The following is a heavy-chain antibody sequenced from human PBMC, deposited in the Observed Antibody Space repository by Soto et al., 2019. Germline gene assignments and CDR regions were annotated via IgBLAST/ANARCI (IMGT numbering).Heavy chain of an antibody. CDR1: GFAFNEYT. V-gene: IGHV3-21*01. Sequence: MELVESGGGLVKPGGSLRLSCEASGFAFNEYTIHWVRQPPGRGLDWVSSIGDTGSFIYYADSMKGRITISRDNAKKTVYLQKNQLRVEDTAIYYCARDRGHDAWYFDLWGRGTAVTVSS. D-gene: IGHD5-12*01. CDR2: IGDTGSFI. J-gene: IGHJ2*01. CDR3: ARDRGHDAWYFDL.